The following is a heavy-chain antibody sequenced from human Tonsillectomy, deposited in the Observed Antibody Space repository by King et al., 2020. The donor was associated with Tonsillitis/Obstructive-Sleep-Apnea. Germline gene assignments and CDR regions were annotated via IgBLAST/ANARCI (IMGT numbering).Heavy chain of an antibody. CDR2: IWYDGRNK. V-gene: IGHV3-33*06. J-gene: IGHJ4*02. CDR1: GFMFNDYG. CDR3: AKSEGHFAEPIVY. Sequence: VQLVESGGGVVQPGRSLRLSCAASGFMFNDYGMHWVRQAPGKGLEWGAVIWYDGRNKEYAESVKGRFTISRDNSKNTVNLEMKNLRVEDTAVYYCAKSEGHFAEPIVYWGQGTLVSVSS. D-gene: IGHD3-3*02.